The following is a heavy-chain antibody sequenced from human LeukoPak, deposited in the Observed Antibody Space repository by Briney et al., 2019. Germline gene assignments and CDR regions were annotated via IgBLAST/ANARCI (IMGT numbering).Heavy chain of an antibody. V-gene: IGHV4-59*01. D-gene: IGHD1-26*01. CDR3: ARDTSY. CDR2: MYYNRST. CDR1: GGSISSYY. Sequence: SETLSLTCTVSGGSISSYYWSWIRQPPGKGLEWIGYMYYNRSTNYNPSLKSRVTISVDTSKNQFSLKLSSVTAADTAVYYCARDTSYWGQGTLVTVSS. J-gene: IGHJ4*02.